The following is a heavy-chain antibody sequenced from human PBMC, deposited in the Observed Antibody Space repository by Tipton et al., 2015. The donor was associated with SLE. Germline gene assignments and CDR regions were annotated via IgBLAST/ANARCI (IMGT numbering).Heavy chain of an antibody. CDR1: GFTFSSYG. CDR3: AKDGGVAAAGTPVGY. Sequence: SLRLSCAASGFTFSSYGMHWVRQAPGKGLEWVAFIRYDGSNKYYADSVKGRFTISSENSKNTLYLQMNSLRAEDTAVYYCAKDGGVAAAGTPVGYWGQGTLVTVSS. D-gene: IGHD6-13*01. CDR2: IRYDGSNK. V-gene: IGHV3-30*02. J-gene: IGHJ4*02.